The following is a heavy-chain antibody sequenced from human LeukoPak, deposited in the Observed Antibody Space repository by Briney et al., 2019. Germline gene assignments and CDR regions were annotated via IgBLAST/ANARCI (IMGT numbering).Heavy chain of an antibody. CDR3: ARGELIYDILTGHNQYFFDY. V-gene: IGHV4-39*01. J-gene: IGHJ4*02. CDR1: GASISSSSSD. Sequence: PSQTLSPTCTVSGASISSSSSDWGCIRLPPGKGLEWTAILYYSGSTYYSPSLKRRVTISVDTSKTQCSLKLSSVTAADTAVYYCARGELIYDILTGHNQYFFDYWGQGTLVTVSS. D-gene: IGHD3-9*01. CDR2: LYYSGST.